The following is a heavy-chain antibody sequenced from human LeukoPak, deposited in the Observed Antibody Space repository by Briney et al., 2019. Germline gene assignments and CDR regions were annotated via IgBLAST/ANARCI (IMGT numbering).Heavy chain of an antibody. CDR1: GFSFRNYW. CDR2: LNSDETSA. J-gene: IGHJ5*02. Sequence: GSLRLSCVISGFSFRNYWMHRVRQAPGRGLVWVSRLNSDETSATYADSVKGRFTISRDTARNTLYLDMNSLRVEDTAVYYCARAPPTFLTHRFDPWGQGTLVTVSS. V-gene: IGHV3-74*03. D-gene: IGHD4/OR15-4a*01. CDR3: ARAPPTFLTHRFDP.